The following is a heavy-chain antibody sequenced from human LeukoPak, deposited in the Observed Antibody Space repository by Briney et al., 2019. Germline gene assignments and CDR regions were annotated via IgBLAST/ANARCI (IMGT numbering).Heavy chain of an antibody. CDR3: ARERVVPAAIQQGCSDY. V-gene: IGHV4-38-2*02. D-gene: IGHD2-2*02. CDR1: GYSISSGYY. CDR2: IYHSGST. J-gene: IGHJ4*02. Sequence: SETLSLTCAVSGYSISSGYYWGWIRQPPGKGLEWIGSIYHSGSTYYNPSLKSRVTISVDTSKNQFSLKLSSVTAADTAVYYCARERVVPAAIQQGCSDYWGQGTLVTVSS.